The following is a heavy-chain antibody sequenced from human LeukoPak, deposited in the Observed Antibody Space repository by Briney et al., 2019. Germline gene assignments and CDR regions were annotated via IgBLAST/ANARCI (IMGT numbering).Heavy chain of an antibody. CDR2: INPYSGET. Sequence: ASVKVSCKASGYTFIDYYIHWVRQAPGQGLEWMGLINPYSGETDNAQKFQGRVTMTRDTSISTAYMELSRLRSDDTAVYYCARDGDGTTLDNWFDPWGQGTLVTVSS. V-gene: IGHV1-2*02. D-gene: IGHD1-1*01. J-gene: IGHJ5*02. CDR3: ARDGDGTTLDNWFDP. CDR1: GYTFIDYY.